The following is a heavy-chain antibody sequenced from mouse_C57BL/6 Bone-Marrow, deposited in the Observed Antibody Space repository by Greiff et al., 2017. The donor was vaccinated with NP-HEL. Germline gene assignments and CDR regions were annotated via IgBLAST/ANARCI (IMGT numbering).Heavy chain of an antibody. D-gene: IGHD2-2*01. CDR2: IWSGGST. V-gene: IGHV2-2*01. CDR3: ASIWLRRDYAMDY. CDR1: GFSLTSYG. J-gene: IGHJ4*01. Sequence: QVQLQQSGPGLVQPSQSLSITCTVSGFSLTSYGVHWVRQSPGKGLEWLGVIWSGGSTDYNVAFISRLSISKDNSKSQVFFKMNSLQADDTAIYYCASIWLRRDYAMDYWGQGTSVTVSS.